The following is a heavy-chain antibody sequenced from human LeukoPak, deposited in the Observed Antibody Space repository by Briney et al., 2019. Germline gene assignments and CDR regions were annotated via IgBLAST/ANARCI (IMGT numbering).Heavy chain of an antibody. V-gene: IGHV1-69*15. Sequence: SVKVSCKASGGIFSNYAISWVRQAPGQGLEWMGRIIPIFGTANYAEKFRGRVTITADETTSTAYMELSRLKSEDTAVYYCARDSSEFRSLIPHWGQGTLVTVSS. D-gene: IGHD2-21*01. CDR1: GGIFSNYA. CDR2: IIPIFGTA. CDR3: ARDSSEFRSLIPH. J-gene: IGHJ1*01.